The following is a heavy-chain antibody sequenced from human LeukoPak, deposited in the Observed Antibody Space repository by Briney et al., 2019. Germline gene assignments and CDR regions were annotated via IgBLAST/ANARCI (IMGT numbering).Heavy chain of an antibody. CDR1: GFTFSSYE. CDR2: ISSSGSTI. V-gene: IGHV3-48*03. Sequence: GGSLRLSCEASGFTFSSYEMNWVRQAPGKGLEWVSYISSSGSTIYYADSVKGRFTISRDNAKNSLYLQMNSLRAEDTAVYYCASYSGWISYFDYWGQGTLVTVSS. D-gene: IGHD5-12*01. CDR3: ASYSGWISYFDY. J-gene: IGHJ4*02.